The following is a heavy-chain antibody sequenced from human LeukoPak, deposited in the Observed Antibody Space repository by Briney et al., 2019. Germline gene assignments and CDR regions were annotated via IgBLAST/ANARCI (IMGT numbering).Heavy chain of an antibody. CDR1: GGSISSYY. D-gene: IGHD3-10*01. Sequence: SETLSLTCTVSGGSISSYYWSWIRQPAGKGLEWIGRIYTSGSTNYNPSLKSRVTMSVDTSKNQFSLKLSSVTAADTAVYYCARVWKSGSGSYPGSYYYYGMDVWGQGTTVTVSS. V-gene: IGHV4-4*07. CDR3: ARVWKSGSGSYPGSYYYYGMDV. CDR2: IYTSGST. J-gene: IGHJ6*02.